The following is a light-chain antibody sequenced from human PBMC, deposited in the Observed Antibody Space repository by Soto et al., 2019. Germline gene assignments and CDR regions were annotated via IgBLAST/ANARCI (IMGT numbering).Light chain of an antibody. CDR3: QQLNSYPYT. CDR2: AAS. Sequence: DIQLTQSPSFLSASVGDRVTITCRASQGISSYLAWYQQKPGIAPKLLIYAASTLQPGVTSRFGGSGSGTEFTLTVSSLQPEDFATYYCQQLNSYPYTFGQGTKLEIK. V-gene: IGKV1-9*01. J-gene: IGKJ2*01. CDR1: QGISSY.